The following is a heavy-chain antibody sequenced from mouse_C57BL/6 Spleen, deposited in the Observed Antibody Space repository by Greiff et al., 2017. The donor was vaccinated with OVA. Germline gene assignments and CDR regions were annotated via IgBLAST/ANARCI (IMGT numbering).Heavy chain of an antibody. CDR3: ARGGYDYAMDY. J-gene: IGHJ4*01. Sequence: EVKLVESGGDLVKPGGSLKLSCAASGFTFSSYGMSWVRQTPDKRLEWVATISSGGSYTYYPDSVKGRFTISRYNAKNTLYLQMSSLKSEDTAMYYCARGGYDYAMDYWGQGTSVTVSS. CDR1: GFTFSSYG. D-gene: IGHD2-2*01. CDR2: ISSGGSYT. V-gene: IGHV5-6*01.